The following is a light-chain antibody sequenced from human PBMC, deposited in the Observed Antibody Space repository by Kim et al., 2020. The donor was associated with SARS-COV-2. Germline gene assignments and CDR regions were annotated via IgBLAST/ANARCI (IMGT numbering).Light chain of an antibody. Sequence: PGRPANIPWGGNTIGRTRVHWYRQEPGRAPGLVVYDNSDRPSGSPGRFSGSNSGNTATLIINRVEVGDEADYYCQVWDNPSDHVLFGGGNQLTVL. V-gene: IGLV3-21*02. CDR1: TIGRTR. CDR3: QVWDNPSDHVL. J-gene: IGLJ3*02. CDR2: DNS.